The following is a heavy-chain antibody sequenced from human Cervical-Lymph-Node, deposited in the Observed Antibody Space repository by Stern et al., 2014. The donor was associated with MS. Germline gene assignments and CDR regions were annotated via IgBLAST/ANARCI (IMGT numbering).Heavy chain of an antibody. V-gene: IGHV3-21*01. D-gene: IGHD4-11*01. CDR1: GFTFSSYS. J-gene: IGHJ4*02. CDR3: ARDAATVTYFDY. CDR2: ISSSSSYI. Sequence: EVHLVESGGGLVKPGGSLRLSCAASGFTFSSYSMNWVRQAPGKGLEWVSSISSSSSYIYYADSVKGRFTISRDNAKNSLYLQMNSLRAEDTAVYYCARDAATVTYFDYWGQGTLVTVSS.